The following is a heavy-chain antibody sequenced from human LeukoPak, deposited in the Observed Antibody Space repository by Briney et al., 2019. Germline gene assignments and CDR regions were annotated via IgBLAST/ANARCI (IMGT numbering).Heavy chain of an antibody. CDR3: ARLSYYDSRTFDY. V-gene: IGHV4-39*01. J-gene: IGHJ4*02. D-gene: IGHD3-22*01. CDR1: GGSISSISYY. CDR2: IYYSGST. Sequence: QTSDTLSLTCTVSGGSISSISYYWGWIRQPPGKGLEWIGSIYYSGSTYYNPSLKSRVTISVDTSKNQFSLELSSVTAADTAVYYCARLSYYDSRTFDYWGQGTLVTVSS.